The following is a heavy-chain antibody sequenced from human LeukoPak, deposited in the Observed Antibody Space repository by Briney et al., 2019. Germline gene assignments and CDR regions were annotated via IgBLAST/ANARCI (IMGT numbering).Heavy chain of an antibody. J-gene: IGHJ4*02. D-gene: IGHD3-22*01. V-gene: IGHV3-21*01. CDR1: GFTFSDYS. CDR2: ISSSSSYI. CDR3: ARGASYYDSSGYY. Sequence: GGSLRLSCAAAGFTFSDYSMNWVRQAPGKGLEWVSSISSSSSYIYYADSVKGRFTISRDNSKNTLYPQMNSLRAEDTAVYYCARGASYYDSSGYYWGQGTLVTVSS.